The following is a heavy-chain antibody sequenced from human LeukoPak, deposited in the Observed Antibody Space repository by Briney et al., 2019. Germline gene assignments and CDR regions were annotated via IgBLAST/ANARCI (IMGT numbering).Heavy chain of an antibody. V-gene: IGHV3-30*18. CDR3: AKGLSVTTFDWSLMDV. Sequence: GGSLRLSCAASGFTFSSYGMHWVRQAPGKGLEWVAVISYDGSNRYYADSVKGRFTISRDNAKNSLYLQMNSLRAEDTALYYCAKGLSVTTFDWSLMDVWGQGTTVTVSS. J-gene: IGHJ6*02. CDR2: ISYDGSNR. D-gene: IGHD4-17*01. CDR1: GFTFSSYG.